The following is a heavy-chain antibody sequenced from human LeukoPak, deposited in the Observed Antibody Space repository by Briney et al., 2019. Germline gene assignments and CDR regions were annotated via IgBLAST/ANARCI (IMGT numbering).Heavy chain of an antibody. V-gene: IGHV1-8*01. CDR1: GYTFTSYD. CDR2: MNPNSGNT. CDR3: ARAGRGFLEWCHWFDP. J-gene: IGHJ5*02. Sequence: ASVKVSCKASGYTFTSYDINWVRQATGQGLEWMGWMNPNSGNTGYAQKFQGRVTMTRNTSISTAYMELSSLRSEDTAVYYCARAGRGFLEWCHWFDPWGQGTLVTVSS. D-gene: IGHD3-3*01.